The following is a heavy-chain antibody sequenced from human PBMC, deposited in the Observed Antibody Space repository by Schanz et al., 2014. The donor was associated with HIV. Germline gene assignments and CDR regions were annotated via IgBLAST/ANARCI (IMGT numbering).Heavy chain of an antibody. J-gene: IGHJ4*02. V-gene: IGHV1-69*01. D-gene: IGHD3-22*01. CDR2: IIPIFATP. Sequence: QVQLVQSGAEVKKPGSSVKVSCKASGGIFSYHAINWVRQAPGQGLEWMGGIIPIFATPNYAQKFQGRVTITADESTSTAYMELRSLRSDDTAVYYCARGSRPYDSSGYNIYWGQGSLVTVSS. CDR1: GGIFSYHA. CDR3: ARGSRPYDSSGYNIY.